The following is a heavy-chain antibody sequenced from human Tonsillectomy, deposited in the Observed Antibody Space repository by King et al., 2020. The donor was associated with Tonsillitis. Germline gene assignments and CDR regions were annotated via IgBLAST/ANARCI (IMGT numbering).Heavy chain of an antibody. Sequence: VQLVESGGRVVQPGRSLRLSCAASGFTFSSYGIHWVRQAPGKGLEWVAVISYDGSNKYYADSVKGRFTISRDNSRNTLYLQMHSLRAEDTAVYYCAKDPPPSGDYGRWVVGTFDYWGQGTLVTVSS. D-gene: IGHD4-17*01. V-gene: IGHV3-30*18. CDR2: ISYDGSNK. J-gene: IGHJ4*02. CDR1: GFTFSSYG. CDR3: AKDPPPSGDYGRWVVGTFDY.